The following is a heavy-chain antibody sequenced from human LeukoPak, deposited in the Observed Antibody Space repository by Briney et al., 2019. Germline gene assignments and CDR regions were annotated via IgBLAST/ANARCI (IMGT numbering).Heavy chain of an antibody. Sequence: SETLSLTCAVHGGSFSGYYWSWIRQPPGKGLEWIGEINHSGSTNYNPSLKSRVTISVDTSKNQFSLKLSSVTAADTAVYYCASIDVGYSSSWFLRTPIDYWGQGTLVTVSS. CDR3: ASIDVGYSSSWFLRTPIDY. CDR2: INHSGST. CDR1: GGSFSGYY. J-gene: IGHJ4*02. V-gene: IGHV4-34*01. D-gene: IGHD6-13*01.